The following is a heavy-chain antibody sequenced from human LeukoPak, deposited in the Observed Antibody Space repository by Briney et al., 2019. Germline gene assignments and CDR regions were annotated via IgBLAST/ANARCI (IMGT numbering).Heavy chain of an antibody. J-gene: IGHJ6*03. CDR1: GFTFSSYS. CDR3: ARGSGSGSYYKTYYYMDV. D-gene: IGHD3-10*01. Sequence: GGSLRLSCAASGFTFSSYSMNWVRQAPGKGLEWVSYISSSSSTIYYADSVKGRFTISRDNAKNSLYLQMNSLRAEDTAVYYCARGSGSGSYYKTYYYMDVWGKGTTVTVSS. V-gene: IGHV3-48*01. CDR2: ISSSSSTI.